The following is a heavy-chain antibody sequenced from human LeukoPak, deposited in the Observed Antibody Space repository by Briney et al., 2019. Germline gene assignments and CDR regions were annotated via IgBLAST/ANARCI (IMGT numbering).Heavy chain of an antibody. CDR1: GFTFSSYW. D-gene: IGHD5-12*01. V-gene: IGHV3-7*01. J-gene: IGHJ4*02. CDR2: IKQDGSEK. CDR3: ARDKNSGYDSWYGY. Sequence: PGGSLRLSCAASGFTFSSYWMSWVRQAPGKGLEWVANIKQDGSEKYYVDSVKGRFTISRDNAKNSLYLQMNSLRAEDTAVYYCARDKNSGYDSWYGYWGQGTLVTVSS.